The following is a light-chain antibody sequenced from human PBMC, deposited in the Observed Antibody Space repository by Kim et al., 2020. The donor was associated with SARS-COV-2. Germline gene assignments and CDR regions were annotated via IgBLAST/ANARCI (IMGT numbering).Light chain of an antibody. CDR2: GKN. V-gene: IGLV3-19*01. Sequence: GQTVRITCQGDSLRNYYASWYQQKPGQAPVLVIYGKNNRPSGIPDRFSGSSSGNTASMTITGARAEDEADYYCNSRDSSGNHLGVFGTGTKVTVL. CDR1: SLRNYY. CDR3: NSRDSSGNHLGV. J-gene: IGLJ1*01.